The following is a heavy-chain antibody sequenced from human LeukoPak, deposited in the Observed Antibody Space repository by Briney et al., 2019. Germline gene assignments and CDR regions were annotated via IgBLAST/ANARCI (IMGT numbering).Heavy chain of an antibody. CDR2: INHSGST. CDR3: ARHYGP. V-gene: IGHV4-34*01. D-gene: IGHD3-16*01. CDR1: GGSFSGYY. Sequence: PSETLSLTCAVYGGSFSGYYWSWIRQPPGKGLEWIGEINHSGSTNYNPSLKSRVTISVDTSKNQFSLKLSSVTAADTAVYYCARHYGPRGQGTLVTVSS. J-gene: IGHJ5*02.